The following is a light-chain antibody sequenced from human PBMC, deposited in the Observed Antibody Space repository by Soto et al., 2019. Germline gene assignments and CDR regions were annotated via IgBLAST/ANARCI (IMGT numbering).Light chain of an antibody. CDR2: GAS. CDR1: QSVSSN. V-gene: IGKV3-15*01. Sequence: EIVMTQSPATLSVSPGERATLSCRASQSVSSNLAWYQQKSGQAPRLLIYGASTRATGIPARFSGSGSGTEFTLTISSLQSEDLAVYYCQQYNNWPPPYTFGQGTKLEIK. CDR3: QQYNNWPPPYT. J-gene: IGKJ2*01.